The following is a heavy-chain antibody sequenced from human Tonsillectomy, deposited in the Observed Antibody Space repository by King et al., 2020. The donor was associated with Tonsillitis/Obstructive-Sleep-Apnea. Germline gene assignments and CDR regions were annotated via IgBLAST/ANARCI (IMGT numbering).Heavy chain of an antibody. D-gene: IGHD6-6*01. CDR1: GYTFTNYA. J-gene: IGHJ4*02. Sequence: QLVQSGAEVKKPGASMKVSCKASGYTFTNYAMHWVRQAPGQRLEWMGWINAGNGKTKYSQKFQGRLSISRDISASTAYMELSSLRSEDTAVYYCARDYSSSSGHALDFWGQGTLVTVSS. CDR3: ARDYSSSSGHALDF. V-gene: IGHV1-3*01. CDR2: INAGNGKT.